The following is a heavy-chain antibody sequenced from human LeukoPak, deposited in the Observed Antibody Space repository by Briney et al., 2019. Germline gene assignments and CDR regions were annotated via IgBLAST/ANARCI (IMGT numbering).Heavy chain of an antibody. D-gene: IGHD1-26*01. J-gene: IGHJ4*02. CDR2: ISRSGSSI. Sequence: GGSLRLSCVASGFSFNTDEVNWVRQAPGKGLEWVSYISRSGSSIKYADSVKGRFTISRDNAKNSLFLQMNSLRAEDTAIYYCARAIGGSISVSGYWGRGTLVSVSS. CDR1: GFSFNTDE. CDR3: ARAIGGSISVSGY. V-gene: IGHV3-48*03.